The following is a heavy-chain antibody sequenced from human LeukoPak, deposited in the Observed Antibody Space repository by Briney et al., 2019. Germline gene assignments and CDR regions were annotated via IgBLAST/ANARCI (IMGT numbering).Heavy chain of an antibody. J-gene: IGHJ4*02. CDR3: AKGSAGLLWFGELDY. D-gene: IGHD3-10*01. Sequence: GGSLRLSCAASGFTFDDYAMHWVRQAPGKGLEWVSGISRNSGSIGYADSVKGRFTISRDNAKNSLYLQMNSLRAEDTALYYCAKGSAGLLWFGELDYWGQGTLVTVSS. V-gene: IGHV3-9*01. CDR2: ISRNSGSI. CDR1: GFTFDDYA.